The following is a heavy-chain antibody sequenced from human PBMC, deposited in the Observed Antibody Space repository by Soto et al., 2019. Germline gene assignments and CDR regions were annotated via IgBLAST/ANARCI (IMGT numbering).Heavy chain of an antibody. J-gene: IGHJ6*02. D-gene: IGHD2-2*01. CDR1: GGTFSSYA. CDR3: ARRCSSTSCFRLRVDYYYGMDV. V-gene: IGHV1-69*13. Sequence: SVKVSCKASGGTFSSYAISWVRQAPGQGLEWMGGIIPIFGTANYAQKFQGRVTITADESTSTAYMELRSLRSEDTDVYYCARRCSSTSCFRLRVDYYYGMDVWGQGTTVTVSS. CDR2: IIPIFGTA.